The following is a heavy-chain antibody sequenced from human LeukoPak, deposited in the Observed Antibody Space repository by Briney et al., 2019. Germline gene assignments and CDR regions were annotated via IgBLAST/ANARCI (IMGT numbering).Heavy chain of an antibody. D-gene: IGHD2-15*01. Sequence: ASVKVSCKASGYTFTSYYMHWVRQAPGQGLEWMGIINPSGGSTSYAQKFQGRVTITADESTSTAYMELSSLRSEDTAVYYCARRIVCPDYWGQGTLVTVSS. CDR3: ARRIVCPDY. CDR2: INPSGGST. V-gene: IGHV1-46*01. CDR1: GYTFTSYY. J-gene: IGHJ4*02.